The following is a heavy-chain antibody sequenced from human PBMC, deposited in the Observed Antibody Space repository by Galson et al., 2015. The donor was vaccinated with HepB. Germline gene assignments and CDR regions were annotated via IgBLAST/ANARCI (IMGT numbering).Heavy chain of an antibody. D-gene: IGHD3-3*01. CDR2: ISGSGGST. V-gene: IGHV3-23*01. Sequence: SLRLSCAASGFTFSNAWMSWVRQAPGKGLEWVSAISGSGGSTYYADSVKGRFTISRDNSKNTLYLQMNSLRAEDTAVYYCAKENDVLRFLEWLFDLDYWGQGTLVTVSS. CDR3: AKENDVLRFLEWLFDLDY. J-gene: IGHJ4*02. CDR1: GFTFSNAW.